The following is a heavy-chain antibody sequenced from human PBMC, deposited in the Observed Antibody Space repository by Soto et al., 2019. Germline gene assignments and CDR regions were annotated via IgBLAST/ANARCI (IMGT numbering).Heavy chain of an antibody. CDR1: GGPFSGYY. V-gene: IGHV4-34*01. CDR3: AREINYGMDV. CDR2: INHSGST. Sequence: PSETLSLTCAVYGGPFSGYYWSWIRQPPGKGLEWIGEINHSGSTNYNPSLKSRVTISVDTSKNQFSLKLSSVTAADTAVYYCAREINYGMDVWGQGTTVTV. J-gene: IGHJ6*02.